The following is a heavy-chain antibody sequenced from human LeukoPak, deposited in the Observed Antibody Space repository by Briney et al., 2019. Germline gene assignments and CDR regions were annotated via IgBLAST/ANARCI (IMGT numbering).Heavy chain of an antibody. D-gene: IGHD2-2*02. CDR2: ISYDGSNK. CDR3: ARGGGYCSSSSCYSPYYYYMDV. J-gene: IGHJ6*03. CDR1: GFTFNNYD. V-gene: IGHV3-30-3*01. Sequence: PGGSLRLSCAASGFTFNNYDMHWVRQAPGKGLEWVAVISYDGSNKYYADSVKGRFTISRDNSKNTLYLQMNSLRAEDTAVYYCARGGGYCSSSSCYSPYYYYMDVWGKGTTVTVSS.